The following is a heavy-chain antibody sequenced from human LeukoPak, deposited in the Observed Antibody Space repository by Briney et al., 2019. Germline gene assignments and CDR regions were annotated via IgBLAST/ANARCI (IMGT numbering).Heavy chain of an antibody. D-gene: IGHD5-18*01. CDR1: GGSISTSSYY. CDR2: IHYSGST. CDR3: ARLGGYSYQIDF. J-gene: IGHJ4*02. V-gene: IGHV4-39*01. Sequence: NPSETLSLTCTVSGGSISTSSYYRGWIRQPPGKGLEWIGSIHYSGSTYYNPSLKSRVTISVDTSKSQFSLRLSSATAADTAVYYCARLGGYSYQIDFWGQGTLVTVSS.